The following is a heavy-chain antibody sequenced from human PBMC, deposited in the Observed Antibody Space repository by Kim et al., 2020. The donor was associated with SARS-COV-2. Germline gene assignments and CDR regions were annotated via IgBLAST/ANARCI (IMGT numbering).Heavy chain of an antibody. CDR1: GGSVSSGSYY. Sequence: SETLSLTCTVSGGSVSSGSYYWSWIRQPPGKGLEWIGYIYYSGSTNYNPSLKSRVTISVDTSKNQFSLKLSSVTAADTAVYYCARYRSGGSFIGGSYGMDVWGQGTTVTVSS. CDR3: ARYRSGGSFIGGSYGMDV. D-gene: IGHD2-15*01. J-gene: IGHJ6*02. V-gene: IGHV4-61*01. CDR2: IYYSGST.